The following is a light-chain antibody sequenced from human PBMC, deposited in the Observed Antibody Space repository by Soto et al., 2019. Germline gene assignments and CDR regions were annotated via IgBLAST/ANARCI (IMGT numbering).Light chain of an antibody. V-gene: IGLV2-14*01. CDR2: DVS. Sequence: QSALTQLPSASGSPGQSVTISCTGTSSDVGGYNYVSWYQQHPGKAPKLMIYDVSNRPSGVSNRFSGSKSGNTASLTISGLQAEDEADYYCSSYTSSSTSFVFGTGTKVTVL. J-gene: IGLJ1*01. CDR1: SSDVGGYNY. CDR3: SSYTSSSTSFV.